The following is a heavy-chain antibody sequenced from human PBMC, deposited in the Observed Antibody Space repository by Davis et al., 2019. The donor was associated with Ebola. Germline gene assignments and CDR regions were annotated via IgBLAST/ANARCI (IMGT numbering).Heavy chain of an antibody. CDR1: GYTFTGYY. V-gene: IGHV1-2*04. CDR3: AREGRYSGNYPLDY. D-gene: IGHD1-26*01. CDR2: INPNSGGT. J-gene: IGHJ4*02. Sequence: ASVKVSCKASGYTFTGYYMHWVRQAPGQGLYWMGWINPNSGGTNYAQKFQGWVTMTRDTSISTAYMELSRLRSDDTAVYYCAREGRYSGNYPLDYWGQGTLVTVSS.